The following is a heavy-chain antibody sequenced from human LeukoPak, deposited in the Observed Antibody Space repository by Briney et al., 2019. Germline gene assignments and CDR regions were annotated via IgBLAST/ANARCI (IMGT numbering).Heavy chain of an antibody. V-gene: IGHV3-53*01. D-gene: IGHD6-13*01. CDR3: ARDRYSSSFTGFDY. J-gene: IGHJ4*02. CDR1: GFTVSSNY. CDR2: IYSGGST. Sequence: GGSLRLSCAASGFTVSSNYMSWVRQAPGKGLEWVSVIYSGGSTYYADSVKGRFTISRDNAKNSLYLQMNSLRAEDTAVYYCARDRYSSSFTGFDYWGQGTLVTVSS.